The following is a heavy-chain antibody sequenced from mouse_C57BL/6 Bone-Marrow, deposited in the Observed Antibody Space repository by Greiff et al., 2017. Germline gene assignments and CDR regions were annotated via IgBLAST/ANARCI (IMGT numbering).Heavy chain of an antibody. CDR3: ARTGYGSSYWYFDV. Sequence: EVHLVESGPGLVKPSQSLSLTCSVTGYSITSGYYWNWIRQFPGNKLEWMGYISYDGSNNYNPSLKNRISITRDTSKNQFFLKLNSVTTEDTATYYCARTGYGSSYWYFDVWGTGTTVTVSS. J-gene: IGHJ1*03. V-gene: IGHV3-6*01. CDR2: ISYDGSN. D-gene: IGHD1-1*01. CDR1: GYSITSGYY.